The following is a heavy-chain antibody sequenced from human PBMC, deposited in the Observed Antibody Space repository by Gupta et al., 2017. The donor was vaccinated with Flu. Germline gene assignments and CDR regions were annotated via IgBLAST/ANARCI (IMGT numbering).Heavy chain of an antibody. CDR1: GFSLSTSGVG. J-gene: IGHJ3*02. D-gene: IGHD6-13*01. CDR3: AHSGGIAAPPDAFDI. CDR2: IYWDDDK. Sequence: QITLKESGPTLVKPTQTLTLTCTFSGFSLSTSGVGVGWIRQPPGKALEWLALIYWDDDKRHSPSLKSRLTITKDTSRNQVVLTMTNMDPVDTATYYCAHSGGIAAPPDAFDIWGRGTVVTVSS. V-gene: IGHV2-5*02.